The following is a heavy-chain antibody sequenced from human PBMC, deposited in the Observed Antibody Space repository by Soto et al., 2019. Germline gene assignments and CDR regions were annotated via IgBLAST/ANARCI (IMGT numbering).Heavy chain of an antibody. CDR2: IYYSGST. CDR3: ARQRSYGHRGGYYFDY. J-gene: IGHJ4*02. CDR1: GGSISSSSYY. V-gene: IGHV4-39*01. Sequence: QLQLQESGPGLVKPSETLSLTCTVSGGSISSSSYYWGWIRQPPGKGLEWIGSIYYSGSTYYNPSLKSRVTISVDTSKNQFSLKLSSVTAADTAVYYCARQRSYGHRGGYYFDYWGQGTLVTVSS. D-gene: IGHD5-18*01.